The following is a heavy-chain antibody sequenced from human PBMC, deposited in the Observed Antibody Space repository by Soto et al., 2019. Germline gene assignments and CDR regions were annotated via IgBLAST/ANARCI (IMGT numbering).Heavy chain of an antibody. CDR3: ASSGGPEGDWFDP. CDR2: INHSGST. D-gene: IGHD2-15*01. CDR1: GGPFSGYY. V-gene: IGHV4-34*09. Sequence: PSETLSLTCAVYGGPFSGYYWSWIRQPPGKGLEWIGEINHSGSTNYNPSLKSRVTISADTSKNQFSLSLYSVTAADTAVYYCASSGGPEGDWFDPWGQGILVTVSS. J-gene: IGHJ5*02.